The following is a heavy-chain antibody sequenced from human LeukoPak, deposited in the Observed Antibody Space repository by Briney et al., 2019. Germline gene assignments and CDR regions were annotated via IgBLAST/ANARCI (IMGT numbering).Heavy chain of an antibody. V-gene: IGHV4-39*07. D-gene: IGHD3-3*01. CDR1: GGSISSSSYW. Sequence: SETLSLTCTVSGGSISSSSYWWGWIRQPPGKGLEWIGSIYYSGSTYYNPSLKSRVTISVDTSKNQFSLKLSSVTAADTAVYYCARSGDFWSGPLNNWFDPWGQGTLVTVSS. CDR3: ARSGDFWSGPLNNWFDP. CDR2: IYYSGST. J-gene: IGHJ5*02.